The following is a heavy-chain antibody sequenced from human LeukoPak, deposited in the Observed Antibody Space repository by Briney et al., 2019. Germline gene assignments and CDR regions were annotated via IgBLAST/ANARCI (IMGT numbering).Heavy chain of an antibody. D-gene: IGHD3-22*01. Sequence: SVKVSCKASGGXFSSYAISWVRQAPGQGLEWMGRIIPILGIANYAQKFQGRVTITADKSTSTAYMELSSLRSEDTAVYYCARDRGYDSSGYSPTGPLFDYWGQGTLVTVSS. CDR1: GGXFSSYA. J-gene: IGHJ4*02. V-gene: IGHV1-69*04. CDR3: ARDRGYDSSGYSPTGPLFDY. CDR2: IIPILGIA.